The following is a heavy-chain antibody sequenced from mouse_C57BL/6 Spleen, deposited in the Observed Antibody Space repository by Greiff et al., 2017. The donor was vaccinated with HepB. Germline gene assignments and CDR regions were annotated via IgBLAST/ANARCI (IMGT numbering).Heavy chain of an antibody. CDR1: GYSITSGYY. Sequence: VQLQESGPGLVKPSQSLSLTCSVTGYSITSGYYWNWIRQFPGNKLEWMGYISYDGSNNYNPSLKNRISITRDTSKNQFFLKLNSVTTEDTATYYCARDRLYWYCDVWGTGTTVTVSS. CDR2: ISYDGSN. CDR3: ARDRLYWYCDV. D-gene: IGHD3-2*02. V-gene: IGHV3-6*01. J-gene: IGHJ1*03.